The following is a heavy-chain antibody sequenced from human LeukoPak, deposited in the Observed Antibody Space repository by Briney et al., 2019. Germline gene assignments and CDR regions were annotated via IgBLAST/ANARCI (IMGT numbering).Heavy chain of an antibody. CDR3: ASTEFLDH. Sequence: PGGSPRLSCAASGFTFSSYGMHWVRQAPGKGLEWVAVISYDGSNKYYADSVKGRFTIPRDNSKNTLYLQMNSLRAEDTAVYYCASTEFLDHWGQGTLVTVSS. CDR2: ISYDGSNK. D-gene: IGHD3-10*01. CDR1: GFTFSSYG. V-gene: IGHV3-30*19. J-gene: IGHJ4*02.